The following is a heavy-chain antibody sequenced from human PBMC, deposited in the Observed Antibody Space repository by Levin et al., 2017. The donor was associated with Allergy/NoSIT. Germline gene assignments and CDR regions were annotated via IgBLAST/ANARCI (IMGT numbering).Heavy chain of an antibody. CDR3: ARDRGYSAQRLDFDY. J-gene: IGHJ4*02. Sequence: KAGGSLRLSCAASGFTFSSYSMNWVRQAPGKGLEWVSSISSSSSYIYYADSVKGRFTISRDNAKNSLYLQMNSLRAEDTAVYYCARDRGYSAQRLDFDYWGQGTLVTVSS. V-gene: IGHV3-21*01. CDR2: ISSSSSYI. CDR1: GFTFSSYS. D-gene: IGHD5-12*01.